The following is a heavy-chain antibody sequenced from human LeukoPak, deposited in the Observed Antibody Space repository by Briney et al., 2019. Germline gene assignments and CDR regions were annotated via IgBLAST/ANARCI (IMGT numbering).Heavy chain of an antibody. CDR2: ISSSSSYI. CDR1: VFTFSSYS. V-gene: IGHV3-21*01. CDR3: ARDPDGSGSYYALYGMDV. J-gene: IGHJ6*02. Sequence: TGGSLRLSCAASVFTFSSYSMNWVRQAPGKGLEWVSSISSSSSYIYYADSVKGRFTISRDNAKNSLYLQMNSLRAEDTAVYYCARDPDGSGSYYALYGMDVWGQGTTVTVSS. D-gene: IGHD3-10*01.